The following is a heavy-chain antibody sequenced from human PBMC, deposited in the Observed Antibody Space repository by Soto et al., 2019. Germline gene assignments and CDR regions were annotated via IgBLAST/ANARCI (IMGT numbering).Heavy chain of an antibody. CDR1: GYTFTGYY. D-gene: IGHD4-17*01. Sequence: ASVKVSCKASGYTFTGYYMHWVRQAPGQGLEWMGWINPNSGGTNYAQKFQGRVTMTRDTSISTAYMELSRLRSDDTAVYYCARDITVTEGTFDYWGQGTLVTVFS. J-gene: IGHJ4*02. CDR3: ARDITVTEGTFDY. CDR2: INPNSGGT. V-gene: IGHV1-2*02.